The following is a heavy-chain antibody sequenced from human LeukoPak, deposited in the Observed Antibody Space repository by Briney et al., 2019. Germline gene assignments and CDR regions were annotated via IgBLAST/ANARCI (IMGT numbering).Heavy chain of an antibody. Sequence: ASMKVSCKASGYTFTGYYMHWVRQAPGQGLEWMGWINPNSGGTNYAQKFQGRVTMTRDTSISTAYMELSRLGSDDTAVYYCAREHCSGGSCYHDYWGQGTLVTVSS. D-gene: IGHD2-15*01. J-gene: IGHJ4*02. CDR3: AREHCSGGSCYHDY. V-gene: IGHV1-2*02. CDR1: GYTFTGYY. CDR2: INPNSGGT.